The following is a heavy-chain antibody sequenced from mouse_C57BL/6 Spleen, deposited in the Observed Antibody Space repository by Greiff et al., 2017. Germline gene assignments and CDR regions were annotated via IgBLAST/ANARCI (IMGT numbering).Heavy chain of an antibody. CDR3: ARSALYYGSSYEELDYFDY. D-gene: IGHD1-1*01. Sequence: EVMLVESGAELVKPGASVKLSCTASGFNIKDYYMHWVKQRTEQGLEWIGRIDPEDGETKYAPKFQGKATITADTSSNTAYLQLSGLTSEVTAVYYCARSALYYGSSYEELDYFDYWGQGTTLTVSS. CDR1: GFNIKDYY. V-gene: IGHV14-2*01. J-gene: IGHJ2*01. CDR2: IDPEDGET.